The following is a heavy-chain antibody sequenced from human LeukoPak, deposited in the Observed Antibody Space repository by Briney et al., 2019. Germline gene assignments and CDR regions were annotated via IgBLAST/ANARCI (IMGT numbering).Heavy chain of an antibody. Sequence: PSETLSLTCTVSGGSISSYYWSWIRQHPGKGLEWIGYIYYSGSTYYNPSLKSRVTISVDTSKNQFSLKLSSVTAADTAVYYCARGTVRLLWFGESPADGMDVWGQGTTVTVSS. V-gene: IGHV4-59*06. CDR3: ARGTVRLLWFGESPADGMDV. D-gene: IGHD3-10*01. CDR2: IYYSGST. CDR1: GGSISSYY. J-gene: IGHJ6*02.